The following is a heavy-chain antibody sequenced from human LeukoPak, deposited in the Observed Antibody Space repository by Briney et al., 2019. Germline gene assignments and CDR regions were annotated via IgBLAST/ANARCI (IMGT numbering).Heavy chain of an antibody. CDR1: GGSFSGYY. CDR3: ARLWGFRLAFFDY. J-gene: IGHJ4*02. Sequence: SETLSLTCAVYGGSFSGYYWSWIRQPPGKGLEWIGEINHSGSTNYNPSLKSRVTISVDTSKNQFSLKLSSVTAAGTAVYYCARLWGFRLAFFDYWGQGTLVTVSS. CDR2: INHSGST. D-gene: IGHD2-21*01. V-gene: IGHV4-34*01.